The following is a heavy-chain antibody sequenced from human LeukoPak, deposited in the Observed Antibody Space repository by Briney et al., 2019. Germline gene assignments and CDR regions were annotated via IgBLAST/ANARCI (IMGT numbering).Heavy chain of an antibody. V-gene: IGHV1-8*01. CDR1: GYTFTSYD. Sequence: ASVKVSCKASGYTFTSYDINWVRQATGQGLEWMGWMNPNSGNTGYAQKSQGRVTMTRNTSISTAYMELSSLRSEDTAVYYCARGSLVTIFGVVIRYNWFDPWGQGTLVTVSS. D-gene: IGHD3-3*01. CDR2: MNPNSGNT. CDR3: ARGSLVTIFGVVIRYNWFDP. J-gene: IGHJ5*02.